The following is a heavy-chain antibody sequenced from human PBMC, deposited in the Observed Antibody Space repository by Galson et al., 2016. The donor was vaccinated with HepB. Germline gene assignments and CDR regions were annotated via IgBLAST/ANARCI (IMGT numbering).Heavy chain of an antibody. J-gene: IGHJ3*01. CDR3: AKSQFALPDSGWFNAFDL. V-gene: IGHV3-33*03. Sequence: SLRLSCAASGFTFSSYGMHWVRQAPGKGLEWVAFVWYDGRNIIYGDSAKGRFTISTDNSKTTLYVQMNSLRVDDSAIYYCAKSQFALPDSGWFNAFDLWGQGTMVTVSS. CDR2: VWYDGRNI. CDR1: GFTFSSYG. D-gene: IGHD6-19*01.